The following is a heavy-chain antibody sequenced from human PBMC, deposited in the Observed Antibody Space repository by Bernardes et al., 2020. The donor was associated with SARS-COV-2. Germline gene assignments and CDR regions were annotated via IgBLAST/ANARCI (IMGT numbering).Heavy chain of an antibody. V-gene: IGHV4-34*01. CDR3: ARGATLTTFFHYYYDMDV. CDR1: GGSFSGYY. Sequence: SETLSLTCAVYGGSFSGYYWSWIRQPPGKGLEWIGEINHSGSTNYNPSLKSRVTISVDTSKNQFSLKLSSVTAADTAVYYCARGATLTTFFHYYYDMDVWGQGTTVTVSS. D-gene: IGHD4-4*01. CDR2: INHSGST. J-gene: IGHJ6*02.